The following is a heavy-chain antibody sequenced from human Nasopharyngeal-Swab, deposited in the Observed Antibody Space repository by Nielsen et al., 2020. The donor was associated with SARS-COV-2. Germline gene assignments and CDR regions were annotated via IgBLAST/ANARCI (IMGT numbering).Heavy chain of an antibody. V-gene: IGHV3-21*01. Sequence: GESLKISCAASGFTFSGYSMNWVRLAPGKGLEWVSSISSSSSYIYYADSVKGRFTISRDNAKNSLYLQMNSLRAEDTAVYYCARVGVFTAYGDYEEDYYYYMDVWGKGTTVTVSS. CDR1: GFTFSGYS. J-gene: IGHJ6*03. D-gene: IGHD4-17*01. CDR3: ARVGVFTAYGDYEEDYYYYMDV. CDR2: ISSSSSYI.